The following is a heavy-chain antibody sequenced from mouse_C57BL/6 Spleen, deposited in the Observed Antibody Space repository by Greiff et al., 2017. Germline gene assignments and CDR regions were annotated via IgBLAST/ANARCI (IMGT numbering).Heavy chain of an antibody. J-gene: IGHJ3*01. CDR3: ASHGQLRLRFAY. Sequence: VQLQQSGPELVKPGASVKISCKASGYTFTDYYMNWVKQSHGKSLEWIGDINPNNGGTSYNQKFKGKATLTVDKSSSTAYMELRSLTSEDSAVYYCASHGQLRLRFAYWGQGTLVTVSA. CDR1: GYTFTDYY. V-gene: IGHV1-26*01. D-gene: IGHD3-2*02. CDR2: INPNNGGT.